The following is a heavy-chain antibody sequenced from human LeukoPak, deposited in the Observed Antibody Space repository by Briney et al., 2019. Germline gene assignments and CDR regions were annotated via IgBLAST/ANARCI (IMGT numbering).Heavy chain of an antibody. D-gene: IGHD3-3*01. J-gene: IGHJ5*02. CDR1: GFTFRSYA. V-gene: IGHV3-23*01. Sequence: AGGSLRLSCAASGFTFRSYAMSWVRQAPGKGLEWVSGISGSGGNTYYADSVKGRFTISRDNSKNTLYLQMSSLRAEDTAVYYCAKDQDYDFWSGYSENWFDPWGQGTLVTVSS. CDR3: AKDQDYDFWSGYSENWFDP. CDR2: ISGSGGNT.